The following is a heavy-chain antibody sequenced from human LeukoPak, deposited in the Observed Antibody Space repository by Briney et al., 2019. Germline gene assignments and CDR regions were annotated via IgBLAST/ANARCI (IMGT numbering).Heavy chain of an antibody. V-gene: IGHV3-48*03. J-gene: IGHJ4*02. CDR2: ISNSGSSI. CDR3: ARELGYSGYDSASGY. CDR1: GFTFSSYE. Sequence: GGSLRLSCAASGFTFSSYEMNWVRRAPGKGLEWVSYISNSGSSIHYADSVKGRFTISRDNAKNSLYLQMNSLRVEDTAVYYCARELGYSGYDSASGYWGQGTLVTVSS. D-gene: IGHD5-12*01.